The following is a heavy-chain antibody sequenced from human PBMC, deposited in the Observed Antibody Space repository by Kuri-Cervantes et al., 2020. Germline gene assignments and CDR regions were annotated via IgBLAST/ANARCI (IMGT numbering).Heavy chain of an antibody. V-gene: IGHV3-21*05. Sequence: GESLKISCAASGFTFSSYSMNWVRQAPGKGLEWVSYISSSSSSYIYYADSVKGRFTISRDNAKNSLYLQMNSLRAEDTAVYYCARDDGVITMIVEDSHDAFDIWGQGTMVTVSS. CDR2: ISSSSSSYI. J-gene: IGHJ3*02. CDR1: GFTFSSYS. CDR3: ARDDGVITMIVEDSHDAFDI. D-gene: IGHD3-22*01.